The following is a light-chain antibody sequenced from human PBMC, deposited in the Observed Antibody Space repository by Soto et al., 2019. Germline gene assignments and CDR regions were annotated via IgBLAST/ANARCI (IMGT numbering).Light chain of an antibody. CDR2: KAS. Sequence: DIQMTQSPSTLSASVGDRVTITCRASQSISDWLAWYQQKPGKAPNLLIYKASTLQSGVPPRFSGSGSGTEFTLTITRLQPDDFATYYCQQYETFSGTFGPGT. CDR1: QSISDW. V-gene: IGKV1-5*03. J-gene: IGKJ1*01. CDR3: QQYETFSGT.